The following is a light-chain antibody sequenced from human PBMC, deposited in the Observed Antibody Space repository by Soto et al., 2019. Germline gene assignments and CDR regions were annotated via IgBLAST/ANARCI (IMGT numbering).Light chain of an antibody. CDR1: NSDVGRYNY. J-gene: IGLJ1*01. CDR3: SSLTSNSTQV. CDR2: DVS. V-gene: IGLV2-14*01. Sequence: QSALTQPASVSGSPGQSITISCTGTNSDVGRYNYVSWYQQHPGKAPKLMIYDVSNRPSGVSNRFSGSKSGNTASLTLSGLQAEDEADYYCSSLTSNSTQVFGTGTKLTVL.